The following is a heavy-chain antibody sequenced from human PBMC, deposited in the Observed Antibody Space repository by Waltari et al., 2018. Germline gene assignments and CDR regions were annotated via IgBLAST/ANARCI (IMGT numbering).Heavy chain of an antibody. Sequence: QVQLVQSGAEVKKPGASVKVSCKAFGYTFTSYDINWVRQATGQGLEWMGWMNPNSGNTGYAQKFQGRVTITRNTSISTAYMELSSLRSEDTAVYYCARGGLVVIAPTVWYFDLWGRGTLVTVSS. J-gene: IGHJ2*01. CDR2: MNPNSGNT. D-gene: IGHD2-21*01. CDR3: ARGGLVVIAPTVWYFDL. V-gene: IGHV1-8*03. CDR1: GYTFTSYD.